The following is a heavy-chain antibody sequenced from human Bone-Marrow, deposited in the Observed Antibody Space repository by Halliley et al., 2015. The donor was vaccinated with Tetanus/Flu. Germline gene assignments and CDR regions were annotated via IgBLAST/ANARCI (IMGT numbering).Heavy chain of an antibody. CDR1: GFKFSSYK. D-gene: IGHD3-22*01. J-gene: IGHJ4*02. V-gene: IGHV3-21*04. CDR2: ISGGGSYT. Sequence: SLRLSCAASGFKFSSYKINWVRQAPGKGLEWVSSISGGGSYTDYADSVKGRFTISRDNAGNSLYLQMNSLRPEDTALYYCVKDTSPEYYYDSSGRFNYWGQGTLVTVSS. CDR3: VKDTSPEYYYDSSGRFNY.